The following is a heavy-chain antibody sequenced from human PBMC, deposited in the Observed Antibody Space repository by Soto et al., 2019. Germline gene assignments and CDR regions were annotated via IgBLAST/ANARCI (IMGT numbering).Heavy chain of an antibody. Sequence: QVQLQESGPRLVKPSQTLSLTCIVSGGSINTTDYYWAWLRQPPGKGLEWMGFIYYSGATYYNPSLKIRCSMSVDPSNSQCSLKVRSVTVADTAANYRARDTFVRGLMSIWGTGTTITGSS. CDR2: IYYSGAT. V-gene: IGHV4-30-4*01. J-gene: IGHJ6*04. D-gene: IGHD3-10*01. CDR1: GGSINTTDYY. CDR3: ARDTFVRGLMSI.